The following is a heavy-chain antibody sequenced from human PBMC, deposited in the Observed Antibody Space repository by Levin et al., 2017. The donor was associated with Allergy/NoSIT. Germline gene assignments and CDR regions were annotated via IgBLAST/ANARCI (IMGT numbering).Heavy chain of an antibody. J-gene: IGHJ4*02. Sequence: GSLRLSCTVSGGSISSYYWSWIRQPPGKGLEWIGYIYYSGSTNYNPSLKSRVTISVDTSKNQFSLKLSSVTAADTAVYYCARRTIFGVVTGFDYWGQGTLVTVSS. CDR1: GGSISSYY. D-gene: IGHD3-3*01. V-gene: IGHV4-59*08. CDR2: IYYSGST. CDR3: ARRTIFGVVTGFDY.